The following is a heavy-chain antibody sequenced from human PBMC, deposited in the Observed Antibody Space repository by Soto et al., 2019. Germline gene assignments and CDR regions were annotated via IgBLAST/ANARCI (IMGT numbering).Heavy chain of an antibody. CDR1: GFTVSAYE. J-gene: IGHJ4*02. V-gene: IGHV3-30*04. Sequence: QVHLVESGGGVVQPGRSLRLSCVGSGFTVSAYEIHWVRQAPGKGLDWVAVISSGGRHQFYTDSVRGRFTISRDDSKNTVYLQMNNLTPQDAAIYCCAKDAVPGPPDYFDFWGQGTLVTVSS. CDR3: AKDAVPGPPDYFDF. D-gene: IGHD6-19*01. CDR2: ISSGGRHQ.